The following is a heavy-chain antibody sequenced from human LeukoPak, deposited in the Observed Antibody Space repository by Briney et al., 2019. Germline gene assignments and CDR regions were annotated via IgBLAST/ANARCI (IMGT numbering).Heavy chain of an antibody. Sequence: GGSLRLSCVASGFTFSSRDWMTWVRQAPGKGLEWVSAISGSGGSTYYADSVKGRFTISRDNSKNTLYLQMNSLRAEDTAVYYCANHSPDTYYYDSSGYRVDYWGQGTLVTVSS. CDR3: ANHSPDTYYYDSSGYRVDY. CDR2: ISGSGGST. V-gene: IGHV3-23*01. CDR1: GFTFSSRDW. J-gene: IGHJ4*02. D-gene: IGHD3-22*01.